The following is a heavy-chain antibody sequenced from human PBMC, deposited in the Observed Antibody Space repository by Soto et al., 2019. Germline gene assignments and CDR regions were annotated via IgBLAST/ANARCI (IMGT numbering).Heavy chain of an antibody. CDR1: GYTFTDYD. V-gene: IGHV1-8*01. CDR2: VSPDSGNS. Sequence: QVQVVQSRAEVKKPGASVKVSCKTSGYTFTDYDINWVRQATGQGLEWMGWVSPDSGNSGYAQQFQGRVTMTSDTSISTFYMELSNLRSEDTAMYYCEVTTGYWCQGTMVTVSS. CDR3: EVTTGY. D-gene: IGHD3-9*01. J-gene: IGHJ4*02.